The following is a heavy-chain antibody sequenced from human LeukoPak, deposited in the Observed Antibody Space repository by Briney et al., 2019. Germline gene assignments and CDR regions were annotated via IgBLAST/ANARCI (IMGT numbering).Heavy chain of an antibody. V-gene: IGHV1-69*06. Sequence: GASVKVSCKASGGTFSSYAISWVRQAPGQGLEWMGGIIPIFGTANYAQKFHGRVTMTADKSTSTAYMELSSLRSEDTAVYYCARGGIAVATYYIDYWGQGTLVTVSS. CDR1: GGTFSSYA. J-gene: IGHJ4*02. D-gene: IGHD6-19*01. CDR2: IIPIFGTA. CDR3: ARGGIAVATYYIDY.